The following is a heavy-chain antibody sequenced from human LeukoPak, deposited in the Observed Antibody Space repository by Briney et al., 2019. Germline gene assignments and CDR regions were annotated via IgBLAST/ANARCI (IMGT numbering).Heavy chain of an antibody. CDR1: GGSISSSSYY. V-gene: IGHV4-39*07. Sequence: SETLSLTCTVSGGSISSSSYYWGWIRQPPGKGLEWIGSIYYSGSTYYNPSLKSRVTISVDTSKNQFSLKLSSVIAADTAVYYCARDETDAFDIWGQGTMVTVSS. CDR2: IYYSGST. CDR3: ARDETDAFDI. J-gene: IGHJ3*02.